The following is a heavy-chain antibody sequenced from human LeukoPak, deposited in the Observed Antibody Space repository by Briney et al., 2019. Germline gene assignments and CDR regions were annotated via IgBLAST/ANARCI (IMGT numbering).Heavy chain of an antibody. CDR2: IGTAGDT. V-gene: IGHV3-13*03. CDR1: GFTFSSYD. Sequence: GGSLRLSCAACGFTFSSYDMHWVRQATGKGLEWVSAIGTAGDTYYPGSVKGQFTISRENAKNSLYLQMNSLRAGDTAVYCCANHSSSWPFDHWGQGTLVTVSS. J-gene: IGHJ4*02. D-gene: IGHD6-13*01. CDR3: ANHSSSWPFDH.